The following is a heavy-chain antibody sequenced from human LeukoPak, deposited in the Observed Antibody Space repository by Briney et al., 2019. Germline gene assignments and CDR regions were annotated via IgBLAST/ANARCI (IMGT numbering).Heavy chain of an antibody. J-gene: IGHJ4*02. CDR2: INPNSGGT. CDR1: GYTFTGYY. CDR3: ARGGLPSGATYYFDY. Sequence: GASVKVSCKASGYTFTGYYMHWVRQAPGQRLEWMGWINPNSGGTNYAQKFQGRVTMTRDTSISTAYMELSRLRSDDTAVYYCARGGLPSGATYYFDYWGQGSLVTVSS. V-gene: IGHV1-2*02. D-gene: IGHD1-26*01.